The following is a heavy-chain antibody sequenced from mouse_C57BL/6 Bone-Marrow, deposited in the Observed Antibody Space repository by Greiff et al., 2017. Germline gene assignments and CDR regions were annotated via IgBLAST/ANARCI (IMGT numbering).Heavy chain of an antibody. CDR1: GFTFNTYA. D-gene: IGHD4-1*01. J-gene: IGHJ4*01. CDR2: IRSKSNNYAT. V-gene: IGHV10-1*02. CDR3: VRTGTLAMDY. Sequence: EVKLVESGGGLVQPKGSLKLSCAASGFTFNTYAMNWVRQAPGKGLEWVARIRSKSNNYATYYADSVKDRFTISRDDSQSMLYLQMNNLKTEDTAMYYCVRTGTLAMDYWGQGTSVTVSS.